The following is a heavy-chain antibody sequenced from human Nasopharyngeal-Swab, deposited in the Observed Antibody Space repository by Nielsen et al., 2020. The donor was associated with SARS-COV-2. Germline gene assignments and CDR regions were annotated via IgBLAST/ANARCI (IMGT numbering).Heavy chain of an antibody. CDR2: IWYDGSNK. CDR3: ARDPPATWYGMDV. Sequence: GESLKISCAASGFTFSSYGMHRVRQAPGKGLEWVAVIWYDGSNKYYADSVKGRFTISRDNSKNTLYLQMNSLRAEDTAVYYCARDPPATWYGMDVWGQGTTVTVSS. J-gene: IGHJ6*02. CDR1: GFTFSSYG. V-gene: IGHV3-33*01.